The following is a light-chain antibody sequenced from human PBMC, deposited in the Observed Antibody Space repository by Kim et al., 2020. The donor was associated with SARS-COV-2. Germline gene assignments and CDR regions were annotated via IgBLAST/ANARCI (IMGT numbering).Light chain of an antibody. CDR2: EVS. J-gene: IGLJ2*01. Sequence: SITISCTGTSSDVGSYNLGSWYQQHPGKAPKLMIYEVSKRPSGVSNRFSGSKSGNTASLTISGLQAEDEADYYCCSYAGSSTFYVVFGGGTQLTVL. CDR1: SSDVGSYNL. V-gene: IGLV2-23*02. CDR3: CSYAGSSTFYVV.